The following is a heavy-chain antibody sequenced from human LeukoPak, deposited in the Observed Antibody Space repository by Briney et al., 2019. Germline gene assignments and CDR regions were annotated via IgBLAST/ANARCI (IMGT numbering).Heavy chain of an antibody. CDR3: AKEPRPSYYYDSSGYLDY. CDR2: ISGSGGST. CDR1: GFTFSSYA. D-gene: IGHD3-22*01. J-gene: IGHJ4*02. Sequence: GGSLRLSCAASGFTFSSYAMSWVRQAPGKGLEWVSAISGSGGSTYYADSVKGRFTISRDNSKNTLYLQMNSLRAEDTAVYYCAKEPRPSYYYDSSGYLDYWGQGTLVTVSS. V-gene: IGHV3-23*01.